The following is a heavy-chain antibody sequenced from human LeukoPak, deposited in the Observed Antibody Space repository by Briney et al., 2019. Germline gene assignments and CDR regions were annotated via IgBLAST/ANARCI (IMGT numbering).Heavy chain of an antibody. CDR3: VKDNPLDY. Sequence: GGSLRLSCGASGLTFSNYGMLWVRQAPGKGLDWVAFIRYDGNNKLYADSVKGRFTISRDNSKNTLYLHINSLRAEDTAVYYCVKDNPLDYWGQGTLVIVSS. D-gene: IGHD1-14*01. J-gene: IGHJ4*02. V-gene: IGHV3-30*02. CDR2: IRYDGNNK. CDR1: GLTFSNYG.